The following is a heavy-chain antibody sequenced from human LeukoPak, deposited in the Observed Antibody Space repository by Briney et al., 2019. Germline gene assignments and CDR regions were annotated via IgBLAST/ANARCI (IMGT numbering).Heavy chain of an antibody. CDR1: GFXFSDYY. J-gene: IGHJ4*02. D-gene: IGHD6-13*01. CDR3: ARVYGVLGSRDQQLMH. CDR2: ISSSGSYT. V-gene: IGHV3-11*06. Sequence: PGGSLRLSCAASGFXFSDYYITWIRRAPGKGLEFISFISSSGSYTNSADSVKGRFTISRDNAKNSLYLQMNSLRAEDTAVYYCARVYGVLGSRDQQLMHWGQGTLVTVSS.